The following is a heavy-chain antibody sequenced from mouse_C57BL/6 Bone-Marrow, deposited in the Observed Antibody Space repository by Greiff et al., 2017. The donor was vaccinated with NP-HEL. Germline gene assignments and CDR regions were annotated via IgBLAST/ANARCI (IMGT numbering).Heavy chain of an antibody. J-gene: IGHJ1*03. CDR1: GFTFNTYA. D-gene: IGHD1-1*01. V-gene: IGHV10-3*01. CDR3: VRDVVVATDWYFDV. CDR2: IRSKSSNYAT. Sequence: EVKLVESGGGLVQPKGSLKLSCAASGFTFNTYAMHWVRQAPGKGLEWVARIRSKSSNYATYYADSVKDRFTISRDDSQSMLYLQMNNLKTEDTAMYYCVRDVVVATDWYFDVWGTGTTVTVSS.